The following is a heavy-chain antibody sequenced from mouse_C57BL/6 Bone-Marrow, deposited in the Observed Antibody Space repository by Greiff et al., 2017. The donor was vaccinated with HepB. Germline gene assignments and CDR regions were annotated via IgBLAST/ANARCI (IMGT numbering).Heavy chain of an antibody. J-gene: IGHJ3*01. Sequence: QVQLQQPGAELVKPGASVKMSGKASGYTFTSYWITWVKQRPGQGLEWIGDIYPGSGSTNYNEKFKSKATLTVDTSSSTAYMQLSSLTSEDSAVYYCAREEKVYYGNYVFAYWGQGTLVTVSA. V-gene: IGHV1-55*01. CDR2: IYPGSGST. D-gene: IGHD2-1*01. CDR1: GYTFTSYW. CDR3: AREEKVYYGNYVFAY.